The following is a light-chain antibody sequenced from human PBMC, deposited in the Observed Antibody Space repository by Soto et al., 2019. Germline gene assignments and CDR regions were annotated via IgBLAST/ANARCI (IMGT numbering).Light chain of an antibody. V-gene: IGLV1-44*01. Sequence: QSVLTQPPSASGTPGQRGTISCSGSSSNIGSNTVNWYQQLPGTAPKLLIYSNNQRPSGVPDRFSGSKSGTSASLAIRGLQSEDEADYYCAAWDDSLNGPSWVFGGGTKLTVL. CDR2: SNN. CDR3: AAWDDSLNGPSWV. J-gene: IGLJ3*02. CDR1: SSNIGSNT.